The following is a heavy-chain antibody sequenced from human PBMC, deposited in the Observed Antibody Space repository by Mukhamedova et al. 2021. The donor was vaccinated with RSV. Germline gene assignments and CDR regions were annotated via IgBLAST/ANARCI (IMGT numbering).Heavy chain of an antibody. Sequence: GLEWVADTWYDGSDKYYADSMKDRFTIPRDNSKNTLFLQMNSLRVEDTAMYFCVKRGSTWDFDYWGQGTLVTVSS. CDR2: TWYDGSDK. J-gene: IGHJ4*02. V-gene: IGHV3-33*06. D-gene: IGHD6-13*01. CDR3: VKRGSTWDFDY.